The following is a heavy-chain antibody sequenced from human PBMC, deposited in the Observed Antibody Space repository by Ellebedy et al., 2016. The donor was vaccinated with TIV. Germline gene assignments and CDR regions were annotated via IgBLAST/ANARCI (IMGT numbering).Heavy chain of an antibody. CDR2: IIPILGIA. J-gene: IGHJ2*01. Sequence: AASVKVSCKASGGTFSSYAISWVRQAPGQGLEWMGRIIPILGIANYAQKFQGRVTITADKSTSTAYMELSSLRSEDTAVYYCATGTDIVAAYWYFDLWGRGTLVTVSS. CDR1: GGTFSSYA. CDR3: ATGTDIVAAYWYFDL. D-gene: IGHD5-12*01. V-gene: IGHV1-69*04.